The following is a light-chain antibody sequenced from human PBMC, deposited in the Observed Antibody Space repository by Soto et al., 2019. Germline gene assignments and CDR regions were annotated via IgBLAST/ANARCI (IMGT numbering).Light chain of an antibody. Sequence: DIQLTQSPSFLSASVGDRVTITCRASQGISSYLAWYQQKPGKAPKLLIYAASILQSGVPPRFSGSGSGTEFTLTISSLQPEDFATYYCQQLNSYPRTFGRGTEVEIK. V-gene: IGKV1-9*01. CDR2: AAS. J-gene: IGKJ1*01. CDR1: QGISSY. CDR3: QQLNSYPRT.